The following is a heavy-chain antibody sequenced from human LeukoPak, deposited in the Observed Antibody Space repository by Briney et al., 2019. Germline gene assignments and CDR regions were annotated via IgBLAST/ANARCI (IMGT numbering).Heavy chain of an antibody. Sequence: SETLSLTCAVSGYSISSNHWWGWIRQPPGTGLEWIGYIFYAGSTYYNPSLKSRFTMSVDTSKNQFSLRLSSVTAVDTAVYYCARIGPILGAAWVDYWGQGTLVSVSS. CDR3: ARIGPILGAAWVDY. V-gene: IGHV4-28*01. CDR1: GYSISSNHW. D-gene: IGHD3-3*02. CDR2: IFYAGST. J-gene: IGHJ4*02.